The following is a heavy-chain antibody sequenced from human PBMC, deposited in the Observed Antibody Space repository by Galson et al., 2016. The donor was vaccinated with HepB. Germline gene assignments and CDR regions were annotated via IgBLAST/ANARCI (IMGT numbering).Heavy chain of an antibody. Sequence: AVKVSCKASGYTFNTYNMHWVRQAPGQGLEWRGIIKPRGGNTIYAQKFQDRITMTRDTSTSTVYMELISLRSEDTAVYYCARELDHSFYFDYWGQGTLLTVSS. CDR1: GYTFNTYN. D-gene: IGHD1-14*01. CDR3: ARELDHSFYFDY. CDR2: IKPRGGNT. V-gene: IGHV1-46*02. J-gene: IGHJ4*02.